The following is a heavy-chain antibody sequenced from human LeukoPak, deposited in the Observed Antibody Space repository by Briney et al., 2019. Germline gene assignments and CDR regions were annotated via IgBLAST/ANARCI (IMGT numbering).Heavy chain of an antibody. V-gene: IGHV5-51*01. D-gene: IGHD2-21*01. CDR1: EYSFTSYW. Sequence: GESLKISCKGSEYSFTSYWIGWVRQMPGKGLEWMGIIYPGDSDTKYSPSFQGQVTFSADKSITTAYLQWSSLKASDTAIYYCARRNPLAYDAFDIWGQGTMVTVSS. J-gene: IGHJ3*02. CDR2: IYPGDSDT. CDR3: ARRNPLAYDAFDI.